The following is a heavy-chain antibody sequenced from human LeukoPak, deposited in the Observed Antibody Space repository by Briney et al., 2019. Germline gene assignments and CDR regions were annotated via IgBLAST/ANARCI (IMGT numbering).Heavy chain of an antibody. CDR3: AKAGTGVVGYFDY. V-gene: IGHV4-59*08. CDR2: INYSGNT. Sequence: SETLSLTCTVSGGSISDYYWSWIRQPPGKGLEWIAYINYSGNTDYNPSLKSRVTISVDTSKNHFSLKLNSVTAADTALYYCAKAGTGVVGYFDYWGQGTLVTVSS. CDR1: GGSISDYY. D-gene: IGHD6-19*01. J-gene: IGHJ4*02.